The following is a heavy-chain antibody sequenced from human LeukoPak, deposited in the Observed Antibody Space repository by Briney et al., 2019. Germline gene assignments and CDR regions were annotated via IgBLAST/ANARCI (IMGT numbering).Heavy chain of an antibody. CDR2: IYYIGST. CDR1: GGSISSYY. V-gene: IGHV4-59*01. Sequence: SQTLSLTCTVSGGSISSYYWSWIRQPPGKGLEWIGYIYYIGSTNYNPSLKSRVTISVDTSKNQFSLKLSSVTAADTAVYYCARQVDCSSTSCYVLEPYFDYWGQGTLVTVSS. D-gene: IGHD2-2*01. CDR3: ARQVDCSSTSCYVLEPYFDY. J-gene: IGHJ4*02.